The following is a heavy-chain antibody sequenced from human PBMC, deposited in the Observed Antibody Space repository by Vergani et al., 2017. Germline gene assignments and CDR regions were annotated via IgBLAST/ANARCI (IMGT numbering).Heavy chain of an antibody. V-gene: IGHV3-23*01. Sequence: EVQLLQSGGGVIQPGGPVRLSCAASAFPFSACPLTWVRQAPGSGLEWVSATSARYPSTYYADSVKDRFTISRDNSKNMLYLQMNILRAEDTTVYYYARLAYDPTPYLQGCYDCWGQGTLVSVSS. CDR2: TSARYPST. CDR1: AFPFSACP. D-gene: IGHD2-15*01. CDR3: ARLAYDPTPYLQGCYDC. J-gene: IGHJ4*02.